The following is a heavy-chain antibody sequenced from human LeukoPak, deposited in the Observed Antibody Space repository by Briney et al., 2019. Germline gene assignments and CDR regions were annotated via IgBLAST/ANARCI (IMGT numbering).Heavy chain of an antibody. CDR1: GGSISSSSYY. Sequence: PSETLSLTCTVSGGSISSSSYYWGWIRQPPGKGLEWIGSIYYSGSTYYNPSLKSRVTISVDTSKNQFSLKLSSVTAADTAVYYCARDAKTGTTVTSYWGQGTLVTVSS. CDR2: IYYSGST. D-gene: IGHD4-17*01. CDR3: ARDAKTGTTVTSY. J-gene: IGHJ4*02. V-gene: IGHV4-39*07.